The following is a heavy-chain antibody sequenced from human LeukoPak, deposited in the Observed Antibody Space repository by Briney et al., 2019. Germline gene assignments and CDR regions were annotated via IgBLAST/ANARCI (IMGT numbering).Heavy chain of an antibody. Sequence: PSETLSLTCTVSGGSISSYYWSWIRQPPGKGLEWIGYIYYSGSTNYNPSLKSRVTISVDTSKNQLSLKLSSVTAADTAVYYCARHFRLYYFDYWGHGTLVTVSS. CDR2: IYYSGST. V-gene: IGHV4-59*08. CDR3: ARHFRLYYFDY. J-gene: IGHJ4*01. CDR1: GGSISSYY. D-gene: IGHD6-19*01.